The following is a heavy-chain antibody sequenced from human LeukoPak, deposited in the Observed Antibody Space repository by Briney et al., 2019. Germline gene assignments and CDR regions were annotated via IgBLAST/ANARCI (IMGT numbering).Heavy chain of an antibody. CDR1: GGSISSSSYY. Sequence: PSETLSLTCTVSGGSISSSSYYWGWIRQPPGKGLEWIGSIYYSGSTNYNPSFTSRVTISVDTSTNQFSLKLSSVTAADTAVYYCARLSGPRGYGVDYWGQGTLVTVSS. V-gene: IGHV4-39*07. CDR2: IYYSGST. CDR3: ARLSGPRGYGVDY. J-gene: IGHJ4*02. D-gene: IGHD4-17*01.